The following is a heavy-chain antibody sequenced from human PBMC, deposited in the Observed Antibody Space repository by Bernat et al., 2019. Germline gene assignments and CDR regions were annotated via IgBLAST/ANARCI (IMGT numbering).Heavy chain of an antibody. CDR3: ARDGARGSGNSYYGMDV. CDR2: TISSGGST. CDR1: RFTFSSYA. V-gene: IGHV3-23*01. D-gene: IGHD3-10*01. Sequence: EVQLLESGGGLVQPGGSLRLSCAASRFTFSSYAMNWVRQAPGKGLEWVAGIGTTISSGGSTYYDDSVKGRFTISRDNSKNTLYLQMNSLRAEDTAVYYCARDGARGSGNSYYGMDVWGQGTTVTVSS. J-gene: IGHJ6*02.